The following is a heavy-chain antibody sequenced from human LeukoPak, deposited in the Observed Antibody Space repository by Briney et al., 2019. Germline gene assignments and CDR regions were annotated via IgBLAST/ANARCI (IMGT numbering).Heavy chain of an antibody. V-gene: IGHV4-59*01. J-gene: IGHJ6*02. Sequence: SETLSLTCTVSGGSISSYYWSWIRQPPGEGLEWVAYIYYSGSTNYNPSLKSRVTISVDTSKNQFSLKLSSVTEADTAVYYCARSGDVAVYHSYGMDVWGQGTSVTVSS. D-gene: IGHD2-15*01. CDR1: GGSISSYY. CDR3: ARSGDVAVYHSYGMDV. CDR2: IYYSGST.